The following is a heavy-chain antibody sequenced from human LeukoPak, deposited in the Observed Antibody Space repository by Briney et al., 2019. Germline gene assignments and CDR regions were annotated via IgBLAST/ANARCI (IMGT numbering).Heavy chain of an antibody. CDR3: ARDLNYYDSSGYGH. CDR2: IYSGGSP. D-gene: IGHD3-22*01. J-gene: IGHJ4*02. CDR1: GFTFSSYN. V-gene: IGHV3-53*01. Sequence: GGSLRLSCAASGFTFSSYNMNWVRQAPGKGLEWVSVIYSGGSPYYADSVKGRFTISRDNSKNTLYLQMNSLRAEDTAVYYCARDLNYYDSSGYGHWGQGTLVTVSS.